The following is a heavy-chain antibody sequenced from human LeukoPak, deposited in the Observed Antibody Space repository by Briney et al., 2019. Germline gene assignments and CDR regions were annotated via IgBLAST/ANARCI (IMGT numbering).Heavy chain of an antibody. V-gene: IGHV4-59*01. CDR1: GGSISSYY. J-gene: IGHJ3*02. CDR3: ASLAVAGTVFAFDI. CDR2: IYYSGST. Sequence: SSETLSLTCTVSGGSISSYYWSWIRKPPGKGLEWIGYIYYSGSTNYNPSLKSRVTIPVDTSKNQFSPKLSSVTAADTAVYYCASLAVAGTVFAFDIWGQGTMVTVSS. D-gene: IGHD6-19*01.